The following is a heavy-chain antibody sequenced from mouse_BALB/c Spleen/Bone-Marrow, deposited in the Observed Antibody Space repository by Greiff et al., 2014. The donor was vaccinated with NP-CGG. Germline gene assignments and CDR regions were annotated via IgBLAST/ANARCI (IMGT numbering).Heavy chain of an antibody. Sequence: VQLQQSGPELVKPGASVKISCKASGYSFTGYYMHWVKQSHVKSLEWIGRINPYNGATSYNQNFKDKASLTVDKSSGTAYMELHSLTSEDSAVYYCASNYYGYAMDYWGQGTSVTVSS. CDR1: GYSFTGYY. D-gene: IGHD1-1*01. CDR3: ASNYYGYAMDY. CDR2: INPYNGAT. J-gene: IGHJ4*01. V-gene: IGHV1-31*01.